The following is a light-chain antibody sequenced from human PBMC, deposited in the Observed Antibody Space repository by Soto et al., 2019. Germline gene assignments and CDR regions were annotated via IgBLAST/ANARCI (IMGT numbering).Light chain of an antibody. J-gene: IGKJ1*01. CDR2: DAS. CDR3: QQRSNWPWT. Sequence: EIVLTQSPGTLSLSPGERATLSCRGSQTVSSRFLAWYQQKPGQAPRLLIYDASNRATGIPVRFSGSGSGTDYTLTITNLESEDFAVYYCQQRSNWPWTFGQGTKVDIK. CDR1: QTVSSRF. V-gene: IGKV3D-20*02.